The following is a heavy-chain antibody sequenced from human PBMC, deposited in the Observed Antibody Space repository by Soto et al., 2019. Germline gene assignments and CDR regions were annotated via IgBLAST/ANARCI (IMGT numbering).Heavy chain of an antibody. D-gene: IGHD3-10*01. Sequence: QLQLQESGPRLLKPSEALSLICTFSGGPISSGSHYWGWIRQSPGKGLEWIGSVYYSGSTHYNPSLKSRATISIDTSSSQFALKLRSVTAADAAVYYCPWHPHLGGMVYLYFDLCGRGTLVNIYS. V-gene: IGHV4-39*01. J-gene: IGHJ2*01. CDR3: PWHPHLGGMVYLYFDL. CDR2: VYYSGST. CDR1: GGPISSGSHY.